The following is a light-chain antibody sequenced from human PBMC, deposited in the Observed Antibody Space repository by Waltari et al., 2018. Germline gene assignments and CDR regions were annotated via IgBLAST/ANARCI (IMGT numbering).Light chain of an antibody. CDR1: ATIHTW. CDR2: KSS. CDR3: QQYDSYPYT. J-gene: IGKJ2*01. Sequence: DIQITQSPSTLPASIGDRGTLTCRGSATIHTWLAWYQQKPGKAPKILIYKSSILESGVPARVSGSGSGTEFTLTISSLQPDDVATYYCQQYDSYPYTFGQGTKLEI. V-gene: IGKV1-5*03.